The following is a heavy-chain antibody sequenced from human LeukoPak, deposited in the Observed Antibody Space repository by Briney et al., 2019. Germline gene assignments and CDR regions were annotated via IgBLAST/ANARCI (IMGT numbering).Heavy chain of an antibody. J-gene: IGHJ4*02. Sequence: SQTLSLTCTVSGGSISSGDYYWSWIRQPPGKGLEWIGYIYYSGSTYYNPSLKSRVTISVDTSKNQFSLKLSSVTAADTAVYYCARVPSGSYPFDYWGQGTLVTISS. V-gene: IGHV4-30-4*08. CDR1: GGSISSGDYY. CDR3: ARVPSGSYPFDY. CDR2: IYYSGST. D-gene: IGHD1-26*01.